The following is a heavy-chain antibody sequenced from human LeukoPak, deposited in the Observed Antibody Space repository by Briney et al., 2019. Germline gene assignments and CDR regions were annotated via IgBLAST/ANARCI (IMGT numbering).Heavy chain of an antibody. V-gene: IGHV3-74*01. CDR2: INSDGCST. D-gene: IGHD6-6*01. J-gene: IGHJ3*02. CDR3: AREEVSSIAAPEGFDI. Sequence: GGSLRLSWAASGFTFSSYWMHWVRQAPGKGLVGVSRINSDGCSTSCADSVRGRFTISRDNAKNPLHLQMNSLRAEGTALYYCAREEVSSIAAPEGFDIWGQGTMVTVSS. CDR1: GFTFSSYW.